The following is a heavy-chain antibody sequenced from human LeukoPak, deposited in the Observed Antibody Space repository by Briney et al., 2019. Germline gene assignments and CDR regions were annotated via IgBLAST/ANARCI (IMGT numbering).Heavy chain of an antibody. J-gene: IGHJ5*02. CDR1: GFTFSSHS. V-gene: IGHV3-48*01. CDR3: ARDRCSSTSCYWENWFDP. CDR2: ISSSSSTI. D-gene: IGHD2-2*01. Sequence: GGSLRLSCAASGFTFSSHSMNWVRQAPGKGLEWVSYISSSSSTIYYADSVKGRFTISRDNAKNSLYLQMNSLRAEDTAVYYCARDRCSSTSCYWENWFDPWGQGTLVTVSS.